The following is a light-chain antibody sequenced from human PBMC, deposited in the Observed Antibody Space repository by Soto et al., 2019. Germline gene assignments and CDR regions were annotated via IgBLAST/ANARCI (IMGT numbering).Light chain of an antibody. CDR1: RSVRSY. CDR2: DAS. V-gene: IGKV3-11*01. Sequence: EIFMTQSPATLSLSPGERATLSCRASRSVRSYLAWYQQKPGQAPRLLIYDASNRAAGIPARFSGSGSETDFTLTISNLEPEDFAVYYCQQRYAWPPITFGQGTRLEIK. CDR3: QQRYAWPPIT. J-gene: IGKJ5*01.